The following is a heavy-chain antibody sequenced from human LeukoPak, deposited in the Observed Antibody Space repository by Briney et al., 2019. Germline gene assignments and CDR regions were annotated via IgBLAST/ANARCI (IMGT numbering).Heavy chain of an antibody. D-gene: IGHD3-3*01. CDR1: GGSISSYY. J-gene: IGHJ5*02. CDR3: ARVDDFWSGYTGGSWFDP. Sequence: SETLSLTCTVSGGSISSYYWSWIRQPPGKGLEWIGYIYYSGSTNYNPSLKSRVTISVDTSKNQFSLKLSSVTAADTAVYYCARVDDFWSGYTGGSWFDPWGQGTLVTVSS. CDR2: IYYSGST. V-gene: IGHV4-59*01.